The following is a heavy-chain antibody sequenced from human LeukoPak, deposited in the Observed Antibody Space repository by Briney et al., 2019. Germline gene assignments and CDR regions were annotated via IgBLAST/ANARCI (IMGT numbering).Heavy chain of an antibody. CDR1: GFTFSSYA. D-gene: IGHD5-18*01. CDR2: ISYDGSNK. J-gene: IGHJ3*02. CDR3: ARDHYSYGNLPSGAFSGDAFDI. Sequence: GRSLRLSCAASGFTFSSYAMHWVRQAPGKGLEWVAVISYDGSNKYYADSVKGRFTISRDNSKNTLYLQMNSLRAEDTAVYYCARDHYSYGNLPSGAFSGDAFDIWGQGTMVTVSS. V-gene: IGHV3-30*04.